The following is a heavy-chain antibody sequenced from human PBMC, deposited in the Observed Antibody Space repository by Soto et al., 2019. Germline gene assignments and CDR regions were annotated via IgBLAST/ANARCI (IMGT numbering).Heavy chain of an antibody. CDR1: GFTFSSYA. CDR3: ARGRYSSSWYYFDY. D-gene: IGHD6-13*01. J-gene: IGHJ4*02. Sequence: GGSLRLSCAASGFTFSSYAMHWVRQAPGKGLEWVAVISYDGSNKYYADSVKGRFTISRDNSKNTLYLQMNSLRAEDTAVYYCARGRYSSSWYYFDYWGQGTLVTVSS. V-gene: IGHV3-30-3*01. CDR2: ISYDGSNK.